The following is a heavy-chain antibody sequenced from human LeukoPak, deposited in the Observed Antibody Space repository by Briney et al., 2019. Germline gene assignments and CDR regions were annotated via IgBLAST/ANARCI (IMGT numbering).Heavy chain of an antibody. V-gene: IGHV1-8*01. J-gene: IGHJ4*02. CDR3: ARGKYNWQY. Sequence: ASVKVSCKASGETFTIYDINWVRQATGQGLEWKGWMSPHSGKTGNAQKFQGRVTMTRDTSIDTAYMELRNLTSEDTAVYYCARGKYNWQYWGQGTLVTVSS. CDR2: MSPHSGKT. CDR1: GETFTIYD. D-gene: IGHD1-20*01.